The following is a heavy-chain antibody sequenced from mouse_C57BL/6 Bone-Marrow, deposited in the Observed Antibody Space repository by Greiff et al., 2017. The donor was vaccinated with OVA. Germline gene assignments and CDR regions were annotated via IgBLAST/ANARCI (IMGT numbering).Heavy chain of an antibody. CDR1: GFTFSSYA. V-gene: IGHV5-4*01. D-gene: IGHD1-1*01. CDR2: ISDGGSYT. Sequence: DVHLVESGGGLVKPGGSLKLSCAASGFTFSSYAMSWVRQTPEKRLEWVATISDGGSYTYYPDNVKGRFTISRDNAKNNLYLQMSHLKSEDTAMYYCARDPPYGSLFDYWGQGTTLTVSS. J-gene: IGHJ2*01. CDR3: ARDPPYGSLFDY.